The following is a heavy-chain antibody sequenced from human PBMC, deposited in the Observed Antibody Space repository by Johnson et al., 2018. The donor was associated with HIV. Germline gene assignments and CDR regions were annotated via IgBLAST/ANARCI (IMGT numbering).Heavy chain of an antibody. Sequence: GGVVPPGRSLRLSCAASGITVSSNYMSWVRQAPGKGLEWVSVIYSGGSTYYADSVKGRFTISRDNSKNKLYLQMNSLRAEDTAVYYCARDPGWRGSYGSAFDIWGQGTMVTVSS. CDR2: IYSGGST. D-gene: IGHD3-10*01. CDR1: GITVSSNY. V-gene: IGHV3-66*02. J-gene: IGHJ3*02. CDR3: ARDPGWRGSYGSAFDI.